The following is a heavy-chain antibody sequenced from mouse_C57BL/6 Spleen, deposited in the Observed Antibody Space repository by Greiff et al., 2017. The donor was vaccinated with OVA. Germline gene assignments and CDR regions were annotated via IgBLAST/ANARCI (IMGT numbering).Heavy chain of an antibody. D-gene: IGHD2-5*01. V-gene: IGHV1-80*01. Sequence: VQLQQSGAELVKPGASVKISCKASGYAFSRYWMNWVKQRPGKGLEWIGQIYPGDGDTNYNGKFKGKATLTADKSSSTAYMQLSSLTSEDSAVYFCARTIVNYFDYWGQGTTLTVSS. CDR3: ARTIVNYFDY. J-gene: IGHJ2*01. CDR2: IYPGDGDT. CDR1: GYAFSRYW.